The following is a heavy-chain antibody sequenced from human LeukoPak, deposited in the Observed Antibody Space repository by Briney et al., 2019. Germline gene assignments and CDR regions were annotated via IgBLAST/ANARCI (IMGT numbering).Heavy chain of an antibody. J-gene: IGHJ2*01. V-gene: IGHV3-21*04. CDR3: ARCVFGLNTRNWFFDL. Sequence: GGSLRLSCAASGFIFKTYTMTWVRQAPGKGLEWVSSITGDCKYITYADSVKGRFTISRDNAKNSLYLQMNSLRAEDTAVFFCARCVFGLNTRNWFFDLRGRGTLVTVSS. CDR1: GFIFKTYT. CDR2: ITGDCKYI. D-gene: IGHD5/OR15-5a*01.